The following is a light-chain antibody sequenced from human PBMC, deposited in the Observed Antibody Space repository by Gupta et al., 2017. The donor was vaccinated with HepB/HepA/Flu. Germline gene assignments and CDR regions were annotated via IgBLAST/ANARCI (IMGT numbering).Light chain of an antibody. CDR2: ETS. J-gene: IGLJ1*01. CDR1: SSNIGAGYD. CDR3: QSYDSSLSGYV. Sequence: SVLTQPPSVSGAPGQWVTISSTGSSSNIGAGYDVHWYQQLPGTAPKLLIYETSNRPSGVPDRFSGSKSGSSASLAITGLQAEDEADYYGQSYDSSLSGYVFATGTKVTVL. V-gene: IGLV1-40*01.